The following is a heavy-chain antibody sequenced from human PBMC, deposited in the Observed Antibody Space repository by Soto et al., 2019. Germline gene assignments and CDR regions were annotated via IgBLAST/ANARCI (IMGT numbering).Heavy chain of an antibody. CDR1: GGTFSSYA. V-gene: IGHV1-18*01. Sequence: ASVKVSCKASGGTFSSYAISWVRQAPGQGLEWMGWISAENGNTNYAQKLQGRVTMTKDTSTDTAYMELSSLRSEDTAVYYCVTGRIDVTIFGVVIIHDAFDIWGQGTMVTVSS. J-gene: IGHJ3*02. CDR3: VTGRIDVTIFGVVIIHDAFDI. CDR2: ISAENGNT. D-gene: IGHD3-3*01.